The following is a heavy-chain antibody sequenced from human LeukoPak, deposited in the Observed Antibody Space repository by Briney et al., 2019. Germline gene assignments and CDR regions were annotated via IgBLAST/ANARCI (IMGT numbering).Heavy chain of an antibody. Sequence: ASVKVSCKASGYTFTGYYMHWVRQAPGQGLEWMGWINPNSGGTNYAQKFQGRATMTRDTSISTAYMELSRLRSDDTAVYYCARDRSIAARPRALGYWGQGTLVTVSS. CDR1: GYTFTGYY. CDR2: INPNSGGT. J-gene: IGHJ4*02. V-gene: IGHV1-2*02. D-gene: IGHD6-6*01. CDR3: ARDRSIAARPRALGY.